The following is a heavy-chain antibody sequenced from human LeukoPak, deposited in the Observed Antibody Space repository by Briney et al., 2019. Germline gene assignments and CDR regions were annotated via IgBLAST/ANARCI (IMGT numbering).Heavy chain of an antibody. CDR3: TTKYYYDSSGYNNFDY. V-gene: IGHV3-15*01. CDR2: IKRETDGGTT. CDR1: GFTFSNAW. D-gene: IGHD3-22*01. J-gene: IGHJ4*02. Sequence: GGSLRLPCAASGFTFSNAWMSWVRQAPGKGLEWVGRIKRETDGGTTDYAAPVKGRFTISRDDSKSTLYLQMNSLKTDDTAVYYCTTKYYYDSSGYNNFDYWGQGTLVTVSS.